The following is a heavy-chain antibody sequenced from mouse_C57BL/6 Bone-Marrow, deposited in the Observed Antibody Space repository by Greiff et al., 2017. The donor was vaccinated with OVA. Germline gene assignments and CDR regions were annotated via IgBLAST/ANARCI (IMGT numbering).Heavy chain of an antibody. CDR1: GYTFTDHY. Sequence: VQLQQSGAEVVRPGASVKLSCKASGYTFTDHYINWVKQRPGQGLEWIARIYPGSGTTYYNEKFKGKATLTAEKSSTTAYMQLSSLTSEDSAVYYCARDDVYFFEYWGQGTTLTVSS. D-gene: IGHD2-3*01. J-gene: IGHJ2*01. CDR2: IYPGSGTT. CDR3: ARDDVYFFEY. V-gene: IGHV1-76*01.